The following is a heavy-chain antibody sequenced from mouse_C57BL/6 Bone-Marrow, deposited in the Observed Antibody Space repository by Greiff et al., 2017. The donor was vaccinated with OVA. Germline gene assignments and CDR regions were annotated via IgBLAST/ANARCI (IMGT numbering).Heavy chain of an antibody. Sequence: DVKLQESGGGLVQPGGSLKLSCAASGFTFSDYYMYWVRQTPEKRLEWVAYISNGGGSTYYPDTVKGRFTISRDNAKNTLYLQMSRLKSEDTAVYYCARRAYYSNSLDYWGQGTTLTVSS. J-gene: IGHJ2*01. CDR2: ISNGGGST. D-gene: IGHD2-5*01. CDR1: GFTFSDYY. V-gene: IGHV5-12*01. CDR3: ARRAYYSNSLDY.